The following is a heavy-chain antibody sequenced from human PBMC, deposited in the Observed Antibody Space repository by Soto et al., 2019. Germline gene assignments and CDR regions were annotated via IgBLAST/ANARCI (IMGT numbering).Heavy chain of an antibody. CDR2: INHSGST. CDR3: ARGAAAGTENWFDP. D-gene: IGHD6-13*01. Sequence: QVQLQQWGAGLLKPSETLSLTCAVYGGSFSGYYWSWIRQPPGKGLEWIGEINHSGSTNYNPSLKSRVTISIHTSKNQLSLKLSSVTAADTAVYYCARGAAAGTENWFDPWGQGTLVTVSS. V-gene: IGHV4-34*01. CDR1: GGSFSGYY. J-gene: IGHJ5*02.